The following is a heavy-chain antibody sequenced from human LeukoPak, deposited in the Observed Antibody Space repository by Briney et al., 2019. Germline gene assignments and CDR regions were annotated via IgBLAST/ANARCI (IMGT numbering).Heavy chain of an antibody. CDR2: ISYDGSNK. V-gene: IGHV3-30-3*01. Sequence: HSGGSLRLSCAASGFTFSSYAMHWVRQAPGKGLEWVAVISYDGSNKYCADSVKGRFTISRDNSKNTLYLQMNSLRAEDTAVYYCARVGPMGPAARHHYFDYWGQGTLVTVPS. J-gene: IGHJ4*02. CDR3: ARVGPMGPAARHHYFDY. CDR1: GFTFSSYA. D-gene: IGHD2-2*01.